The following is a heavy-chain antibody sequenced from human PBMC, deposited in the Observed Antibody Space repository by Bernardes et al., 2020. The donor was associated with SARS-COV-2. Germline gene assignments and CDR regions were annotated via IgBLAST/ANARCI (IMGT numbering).Heavy chain of an antibody. V-gene: IGHV3-21*01. J-gene: IGHJ6*02. Sequence: GGSLRLSCAASGFTFSSYSMNWVRQAPGKGLEWVSSISSSSSYIYYADSVKGRFTISRDNAKNSLYLQMNSLRAEDTAVYYCARDLIPDDYLTRYYYYGMDVWGQGTTVTVSS. CDR2: ISSSSSYI. CDR1: GFTFSSYS. D-gene: IGHD4-17*01. CDR3: ARDLIPDDYLTRYYYYGMDV.